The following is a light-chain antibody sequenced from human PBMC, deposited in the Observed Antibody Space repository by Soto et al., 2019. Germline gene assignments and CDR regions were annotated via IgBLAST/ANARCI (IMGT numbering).Light chain of an antibody. J-gene: IGKJ4*01. CDR3: QQYNDYPIT. V-gene: IGKV1-5*03. CDR1: QSISSW. Sequence: ETQMTQSPSTLSASVGDRVTITCRASQSISSWLAWYQQKPGKAPKLLIYKASSLESGVPSRFSGSGSGTEFTLTISSLQPDDFATYHCQQYNDYPITFGGGTKVAI. CDR2: KAS.